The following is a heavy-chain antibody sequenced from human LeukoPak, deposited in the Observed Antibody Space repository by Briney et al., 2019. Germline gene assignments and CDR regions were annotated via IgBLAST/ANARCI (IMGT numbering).Heavy chain of an antibody. J-gene: IGHJ6*04. V-gene: IGHV3-30*18. Sequence: GGSLRLSCAASGFTFSSYGMHWVRQAPGKGLEWVAVISYDGSNKYYADSVKGRFTISRDNAKNTLYLQMNSLRGEDTAVYYCAKDPHSSGWYYYYGMDVWGKGTTVTVSS. D-gene: IGHD6-19*01. CDR2: ISYDGSNK. CDR1: GFTFSSYG. CDR3: AKDPHSSGWYYYYGMDV.